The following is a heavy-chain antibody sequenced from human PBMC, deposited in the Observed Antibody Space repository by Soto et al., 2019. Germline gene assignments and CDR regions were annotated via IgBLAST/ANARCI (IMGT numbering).Heavy chain of an antibody. J-gene: IGHJ4*02. V-gene: IGHV3-30*14. Sequence: GGSLRLSCAASGFTFSSYAMHWVRQAPGKGLEWVAVISYDGSEISYVDSVKGRFTISRDNAKNSLYLQMNSPRAEDTAVYYCAGGSGWLIDYWGRGTLVTVSS. CDR3: AGGSGWLIDY. CDR2: ISYDGSEI. D-gene: IGHD6-19*01. CDR1: GFTFSSYA.